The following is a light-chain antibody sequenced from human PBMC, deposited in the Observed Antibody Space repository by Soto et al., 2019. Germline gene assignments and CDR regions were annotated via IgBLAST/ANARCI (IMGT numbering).Light chain of an antibody. J-gene: IGKJ1*01. CDR3: QQYSISRT. CDR2: GAS. V-gene: IGKV3-15*01. CDR1: QSVSTS. Sequence: EIVMTQSPATLSLSPGERATLSCRASQSVSTSLAWCQQKAGQATRLLIYGASTRATGIPGRFSSSGSGKEFPLTISSLPAEDFAFYYWQQYSISRTFGQGTKVDIK.